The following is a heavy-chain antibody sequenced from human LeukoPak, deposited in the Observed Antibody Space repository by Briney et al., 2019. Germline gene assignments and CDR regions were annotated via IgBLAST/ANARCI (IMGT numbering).Heavy chain of an antibody. CDR1: GFAFSGYS. CDR3: GRAFPPLRTSSAGDL. CDR2: ISYLSSHV. J-gene: IGHJ4*02. V-gene: IGHV3-21*01. Sequence: GGSLRLSCAASGFAFSGYSMNWVRQAPGKGLEWVSSISYLSSHVYYGDSVKGRFSISRDNAKNSLYLQMNSLGAEDTAIYYCGRAFPPLRTSSAGDLWGQGILVTVSS. D-gene: IGHD3-16*01.